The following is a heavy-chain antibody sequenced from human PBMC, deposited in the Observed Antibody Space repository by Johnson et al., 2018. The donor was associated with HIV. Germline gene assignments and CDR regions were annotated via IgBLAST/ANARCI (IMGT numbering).Heavy chain of an antibody. CDR2: IKQDGSQK. J-gene: IGHJ3*02. Sequence: VQLVESGGGLVQPGGSLRLSCAASGFTFSGYWMSWVRQAPGKGLEWVANIKQDGSQKYYGDSVKGRFTISRDNAKNSVYLQMNSLTTEDTAVYYCTTAIVIDAFDIWGQGTMVTVSS. CDR1: GFTFSGYW. D-gene: IGHD3-16*02. V-gene: IGHV3-7*05. CDR3: TTAIVIDAFDI.